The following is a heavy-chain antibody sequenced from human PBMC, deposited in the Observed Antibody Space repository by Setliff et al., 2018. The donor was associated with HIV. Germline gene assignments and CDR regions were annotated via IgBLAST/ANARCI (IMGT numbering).Heavy chain of an antibody. V-gene: IGHV3-15*01. CDR2: IKTKTDGETT. Sequence: GGSLRLSCAASGFTFDNYAMVWVRQAPGKGLEWVGQIKTKTDGETTDYAAPVKGRFTISRDDSKTTLYLQMNSLKTEDTAMYYCATGGGRYLHEWAYWGQGTLVTVSS. CDR3: ATGGGRYLHEWAY. CDR1: GFTFDNYA. D-gene: IGHD3-10*01. J-gene: IGHJ4*02.